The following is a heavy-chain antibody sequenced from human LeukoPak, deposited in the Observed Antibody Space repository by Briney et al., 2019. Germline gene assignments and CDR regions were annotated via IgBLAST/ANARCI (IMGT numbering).Heavy chain of an antibody. J-gene: IGHJ6*03. V-gene: IGHV1-8*03. Sequence: GASVTVSFKASVYTFTNYDINWVRQATGQGREGMGWMNPNNGKTGYAQKFQGRVTITRNTSISPTYMELSSRRSLDTDVSSCARTRLERRGYYYYYYMDVWGKGTTVTVSS. CDR3: ARTRLERRGYYYYYYMDV. D-gene: IGHD1-1*01. CDR1: VYTFTNYD. CDR2: MNPNNGKT.